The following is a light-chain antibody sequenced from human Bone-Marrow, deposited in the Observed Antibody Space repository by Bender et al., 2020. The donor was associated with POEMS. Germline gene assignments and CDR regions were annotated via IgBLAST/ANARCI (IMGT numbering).Light chain of an antibody. CDR1: NSNIGTNA. CDR2: SDS. V-gene: IGLV1-44*01. Sequence: QSVLTQPPSASGTPGQRVTISCSGSNSNIGTNAVNWYQQFPGPAPTLLFYSDSQRPSGVPDRLYAFKSGTSASLANTGLQSENEANYHCAAWDTRQSGGVFGGGTKLTVL. J-gene: IGLJ3*02. CDR3: AAWDTRQSGGV.